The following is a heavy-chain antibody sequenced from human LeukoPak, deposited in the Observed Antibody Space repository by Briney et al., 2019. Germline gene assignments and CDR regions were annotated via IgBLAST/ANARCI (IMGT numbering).Heavy chain of an antibody. Sequence: GGSLRLSCAASGFTFSSYSMNWVRQAPGRGLEWVSSISSSSSYRYFADSVKGRFTISGDNAKNSLYLQMNSLRAEDTAVYYCARGKGHYYDSSGYHYWGQGTLVTVSS. J-gene: IGHJ4*02. V-gene: IGHV3-21*01. D-gene: IGHD3-22*01. CDR1: GFTFSSYS. CDR2: ISSSSSYR. CDR3: ARGKGHYYDSSGYHY.